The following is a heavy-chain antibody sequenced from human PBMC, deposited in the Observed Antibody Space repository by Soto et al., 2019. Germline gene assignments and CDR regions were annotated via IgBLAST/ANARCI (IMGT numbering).Heavy chain of an antibody. CDR3: ARRPIAVAGTDWFDP. V-gene: IGHV4-39*01. D-gene: IGHD6-19*01. J-gene: IGHJ5*02. Sequence: QLQLQESGPGLVKPSETLSLTCTVSGGSISSSSYYWGWIRQPPGKGLEWIGSIYYSGSTYYNPSFQSRVTLSLDMSKNPVSLMRTSVTAAYPAVYYCARRPIAVAGTDWFDPWGQGTLVTVSS. CDR2: IYYSGST. CDR1: GGSISSSSYY.